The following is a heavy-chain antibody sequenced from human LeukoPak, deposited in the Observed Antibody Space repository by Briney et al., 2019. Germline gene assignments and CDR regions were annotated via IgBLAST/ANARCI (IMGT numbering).Heavy chain of an antibody. CDR2: ISSDGSST. J-gene: IGHJ4*02. D-gene: IGHD3-16*02. CDR1: GFTFSSYA. Sequence: GGSLRLSCAASGFTFSSYAMSWVRQAPGKGLMWVSRISSDGSSTNYADFVKGRFTISRDNAKSTLYLQMNSLRAEDTAVYYCVRDRYDFDFWGQGTLVTVSS. V-gene: IGHV3-74*01. CDR3: VRDRYDFDF.